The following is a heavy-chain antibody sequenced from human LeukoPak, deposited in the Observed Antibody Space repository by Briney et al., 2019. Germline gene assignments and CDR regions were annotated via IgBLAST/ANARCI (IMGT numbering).Heavy chain of an antibody. CDR1: GFTFNNYA. D-gene: IGHD2-2*01. CDR2: ISGTGYNT. J-gene: IGHJ4*02. Sequence: GGSLRLSCAASGFTFNNYAMSWVRQAPGKGLEWVSTISGTGYNTYYADSVKGRFTISRDNSKNTLYLQMNSLRAEDTAVYYCAKFCKDIVVVPAAIDYWGQGTLVTVSS. CDR3: AKFCKDIVVVPAAIDY. V-gene: IGHV3-23*01.